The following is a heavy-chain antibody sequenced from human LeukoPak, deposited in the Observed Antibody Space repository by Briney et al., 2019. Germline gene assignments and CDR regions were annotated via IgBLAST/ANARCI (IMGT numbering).Heavy chain of an antibody. D-gene: IGHD2-15*01. CDR3: ARSLAFFDY. CDR1: GVSISTYS. CDR2: IYYSGTT. V-gene: IGHV4-59*08. J-gene: IGHJ4*02. Sequence: SETLSLTCTVSGVSISTYSWSWIRQSPGKALEWIGYIYYSGTTNYNPSLKSRLTISVDTSKNQFSLKLSSVTAADTAVYYCARSLAFFDYWGQGTLVTVSS.